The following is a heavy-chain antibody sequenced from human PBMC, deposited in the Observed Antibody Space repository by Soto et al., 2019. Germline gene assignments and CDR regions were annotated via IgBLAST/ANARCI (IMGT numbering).Heavy chain of an antibody. CDR3: ARDTAMAHYYYHGMDV. V-gene: IGHV2-70*11. Sequence: SGPTLVNPTQTLTLNCTFSGFSLSTSGMCVSWIRQPPGKALEWLARIDWDDDKYYSTSLKTRLTISKDTSKNQVVLTMTNMDPVDTATYYCARDTAMAHYYYHGMDVWGQGTTVTVSS. CDR1: GFSLSTSGMC. D-gene: IGHD5-18*01. CDR2: IDWDDDK. J-gene: IGHJ6*02.